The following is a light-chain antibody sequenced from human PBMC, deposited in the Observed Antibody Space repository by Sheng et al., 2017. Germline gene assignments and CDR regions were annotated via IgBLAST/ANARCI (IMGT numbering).Light chain of an antibody. CDR2: QDN. Sequence: SHELTQPPSVSVSPGQTASITCSGDKLGDKYACWYQQKPGQSPVLVIYQDNKRPSGIPERISGSNSGNTATLTISGTQAMDEADYYCQAWDSSLVAFGGGTKLTVL. CDR3: QAWDSSLVA. J-gene: IGLJ2*01. V-gene: IGLV3-1*01. CDR1: KLGDKY.